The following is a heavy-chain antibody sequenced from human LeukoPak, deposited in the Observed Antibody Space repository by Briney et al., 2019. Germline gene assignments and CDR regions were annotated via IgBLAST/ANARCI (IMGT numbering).Heavy chain of an antibody. CDR3: ARDDIVVVVAASHHNWFDP. Sequence: GGSLRLSCAASGFTFSSYAMHWVRQAPGKWLEWVAVISYDGGNKYYADSVKGRFTISRDNSKNTLYLQMNSLRAEDTAVYYCARDDIVVVVAASHHNWFDPWGQGTLVTVSS. D-gene: IGHD2-15*01. CDR1: GFTFSSYA. V-gene: IGHV3-30-3*01. CDR2: ISYDGGNK. J-gene: IGHJ5*02.